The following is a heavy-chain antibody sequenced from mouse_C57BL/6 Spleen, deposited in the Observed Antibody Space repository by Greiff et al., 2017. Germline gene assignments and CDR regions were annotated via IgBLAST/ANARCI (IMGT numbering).Heavy chain of an antibody. J-gene: IGHJ3*01. Sequence: EVQLQQSGPELVKPGASVKISCKASGYTFTDYYMNWVKQSHGKSLEWIGDINPNNGGTSYNQKFKGKATLTVDKSSSTAYMELRSLTSEDSAVYYCARGRLRPAWFAYWGQGTLVTVSA. V-gene: IGHV1-26*01. CDR3: ARGRLRPAWFAY. CDR2: INPNNGGT. D-gene: IGHD2-4*01. CDR1: GYTFTDYY.